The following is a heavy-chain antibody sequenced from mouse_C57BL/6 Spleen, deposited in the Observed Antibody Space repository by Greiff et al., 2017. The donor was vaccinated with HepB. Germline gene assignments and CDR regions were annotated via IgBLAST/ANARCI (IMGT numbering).Heavy chain of an antibody. CDR1: GFSLTSYA. Sequence: QVQLQQSGPGLVAPSQSLSITCTVSGFSLTSYAISWVRQPPGKGLEWLGVIWTGGGTNYNSALKSRLSISKDKSKSQVFLKMNSLQTDDTARYYCARIFYYDYDEFAYWGQGTLVTVSA. D-gene: IGHD2-4*01. CDR2: IWTGGGT. CDR3: ARIFYYDYDEFAY. V-gene: IGHV2-9-1*01. J-gene: IGHJ3*01.